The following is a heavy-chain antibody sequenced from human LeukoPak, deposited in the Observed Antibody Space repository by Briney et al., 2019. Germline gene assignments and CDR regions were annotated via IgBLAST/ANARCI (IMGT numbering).Heavy chain of an antibody. D-gene: IGHD6-19*01. V-gene: IGHV3-23*01. CDR3: AKDIGSGWYGGEIGYYFDY. CDR2: ISGSGGST. CDR1: GFTFSSYA. J-gene: IGHJ4*02. Sequence: GGSLRLSCAASGFTFSSYAMSWVRQAPGKGLEWVSAISGSGGSTYYADSVKGRFTISRDNSKNTLYLQMNSLRAEDTAVYYCAKDIGSGWYGGEIGYYFDYWGQGTLVTVSS.